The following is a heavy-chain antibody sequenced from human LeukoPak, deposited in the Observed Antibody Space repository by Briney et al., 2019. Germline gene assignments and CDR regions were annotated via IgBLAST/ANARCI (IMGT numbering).Heavy chain of an antibody. Sequence: RAGGSLRLSCAASGFTFSDYYMSWIRQAPGKGLEWVSSISSSSYIYYADSVRGRFTISRDNAKNSLYLQMNSLRAEDTAVYYCARDGVTMVRGVKVLDYYYYYMDVWGKGTTVTISS. V-gene: IGHV3-69-1*01. D-gene: IGHD3-10*01. CDR2: ISSSSYI. CDR3: ARDGVTMVRGVKVLDYYYYYMDV. J-gene: IGHJ6*03. CDR1: GFTFSDYY.